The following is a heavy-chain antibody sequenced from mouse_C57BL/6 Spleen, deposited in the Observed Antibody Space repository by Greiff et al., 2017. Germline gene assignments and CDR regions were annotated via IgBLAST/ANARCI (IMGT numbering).Heavy chain of an antibody. V-gene: IGHV1-18*01. CDR1: GYTFTDYN. CDR3: ARSDNRSNYGYWYVDV. Sequence: EVQLQQSGPELVKPGASVKIPCKASGYTFTDYNMDWVKLSHGKSLEWIGDINPNNGGTIYNQKFKGRATLTVDKSSSTAYMELRSLTSEDTAVYYCARSDNRSNYGYWYVDVGGTGTTVTVSS. D-gene: IGHD2-5*01. J-gene: IGHJ1*03. CDR2: INPNNGGT.